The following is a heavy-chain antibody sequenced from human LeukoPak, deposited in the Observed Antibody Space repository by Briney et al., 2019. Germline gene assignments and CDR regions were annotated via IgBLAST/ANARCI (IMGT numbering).Heavy chain of an antibody. CDR1: GFTFSSYA. V-gene: IGHV3-23*01. CDR3: AKSRGGEHACLDY. Sequence: GGSLRLSCAASGFTFSSYAMSWVRQAPGTGLEWVSAISGSGGSTYYADSVKGRFTISRDNSKNTLYLQMNSLRAEDTAVYYCAKSRGGEHACLDYWGQGTLVTVSS. CDR2: ISGSGGST. J-gene: IGHJ4*02. D-gene: IGHD3-10*01.